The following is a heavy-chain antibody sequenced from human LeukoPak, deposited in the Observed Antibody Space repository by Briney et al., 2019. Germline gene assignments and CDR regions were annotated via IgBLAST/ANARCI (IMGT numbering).Heavy chain of an antibody. J-gene: IGHJ4*02. Sequence: GGSLRLSCAASGFTFSNYVMSWVRQAPGKGLEWVSAISGGGGSTYYADSVKGRFTISRDNSKNTLYLQMNSLRAEDTAVYYCAKGLRGTPVDYWGQGTLVAVSS. D-gene: IGHD1-1*01. CDR2: ISGGGGST. CDR1: GFTFSNYV. CDR3: AKGLRGTPVDY. V-gene: IGHV3-23*01.